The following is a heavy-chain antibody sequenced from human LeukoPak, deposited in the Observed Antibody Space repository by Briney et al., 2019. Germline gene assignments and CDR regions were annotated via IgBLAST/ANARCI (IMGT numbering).Heavy chain of an antibody. CDR2: IYPGDSDT. CDR3: ATTYYYGSGSYYGPFDY. V-gene: IGHV5-51*01. CDR1: GYSFTSYC. Sequence: RGESLKISCKGSGYSFTSYCIGWVRQMPGKGLEWMGIIYPGDSDTRYSPSFQGQVTISADKSISTAYLQWSSLKASDTAMYYCATTYYYGSGSYYGPFDYWGQGTLVTVSS. D-gene: IGHD3-10*01. J-gene: IGHJ4*02.